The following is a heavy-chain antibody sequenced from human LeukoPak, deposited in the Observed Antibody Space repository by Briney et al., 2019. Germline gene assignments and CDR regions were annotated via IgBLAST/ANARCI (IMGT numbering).Heavy chain of an antibody. CDR2: IYSGGST. J-gene: IGHJ4*02. CDR3: AKSQLSYYFDY. Sequence: GGSLRLSCAASGFTFSGYWMSWARQAPGKGLEWVSVIYSGGSTYYADSVKGRFTISRDNSKNTLYLQMNSLRAEDTAVYYCAKSQLSYYFDYWGQGTLVTVSS. V-gene: IGHV3-53*01. D-gene: IGHD2-2*01. CDR1: GFTFSGYW.